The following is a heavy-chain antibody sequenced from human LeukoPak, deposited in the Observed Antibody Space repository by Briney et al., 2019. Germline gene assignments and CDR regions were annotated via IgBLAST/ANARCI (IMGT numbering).Heavy chain of an antibody. CDR2: IRSKAYGGTS. Sequence: GGSLRLSCIASGFTFDDYAMSWVRQAPGKGLEWVGFIRSKAYGGTSEYAASVKGRFTISRDDSKSIAYLQMNSLKTEDTAVYYCTRSHPISYWGQGTLVTVSS. J-gene: IGHJ4*02. CDR3: TRSHPISY. CDR1: GFTFDDYA. V-gene: IGHV3-49*04.